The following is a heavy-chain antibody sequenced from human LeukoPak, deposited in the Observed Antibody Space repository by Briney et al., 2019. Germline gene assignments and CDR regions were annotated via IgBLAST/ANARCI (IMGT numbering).Heavy chain of an antibody. J-gene: IGHJ4*02. CDR2: ISADNGNT. Sequence: GASVKVSCKASGCIFTTYGISWVRQAPGQGLEWMGWISADNGNTKYAQNLQGRLTVTTDTSTTTAYMELRSLRSDDTAVYYCARGDDYYGSGSYWYYFDYWGQGVLVTVSS. CDR3: ARGDDYYGSGSYWYYFDY. CDR1: GCIFTTYG. D-gene: IGHD3-10*01. V-gene: IGHV1-18*01.